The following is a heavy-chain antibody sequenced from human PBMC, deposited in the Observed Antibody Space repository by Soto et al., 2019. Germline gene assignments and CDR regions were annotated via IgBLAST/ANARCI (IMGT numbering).Heavy chain of an antibody. D-gene: IGHD2-2*02. CDR3: AKDRSSGYCSSTSCYTGYYYYYGMDV. J-gene: IGHJ6*02. Sequence: PVGSLRLSCAASGFTFSRYGMHWVRQAPGKGLEWVAVISYDGSNKYYADSVRGRFTISRDNSKNTLYLQMNSLRAEDTAVYYCAKDRSSGYCSSTSCYTGYYYYYGMDVWGQGTTVTVSS. CDR1: GFTFSRYG. CDR2: ISYDGSNK. V-gene: IGHV3-30*18.